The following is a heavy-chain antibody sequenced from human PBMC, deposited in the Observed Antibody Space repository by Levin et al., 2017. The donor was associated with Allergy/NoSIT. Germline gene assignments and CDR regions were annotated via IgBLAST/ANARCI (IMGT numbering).Heavy chain of an antibody. CDR1: GFTFSSYE. D-gene: IGHD1-7*01. CDR2: ISSSGSTI. CDR3: ARDDWHYGGISNAFDI. V-gene: IGHV3-48*03. J-gene: IGHJ3*02. Sequence: GESLKISCAASGFTFSSYEMNWVRQAPGKGLEWVSYISSSGSTIYYADSVKGRFTISRDNAKNSLYLQMNSLRAEDTAVYYCARDDWHYGGISNAFDIWGQGTMVTVSS.